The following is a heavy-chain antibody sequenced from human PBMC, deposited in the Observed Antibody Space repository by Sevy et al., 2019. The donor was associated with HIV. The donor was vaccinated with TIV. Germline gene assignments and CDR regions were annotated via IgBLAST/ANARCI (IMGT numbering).Heavy chain of an antibody. V-gene: IGHV3-23*01. J-gene: IGHJ4*02. CDR2: VSGSGGNT. CDR3: AKGVYSSSWYGGGDY. Sequence: GGSLRLSCAASGFTFKNFAMSWVRQAPGKGLEWVSGVSGSGGNTNYADSGKGRFTISRDNSKNTLYLQMNSLRAEDTAVYYCAKGVYSSSWYGGGDYWGQGTLVTVSS. D-gene: IGHD6-13*01. CDR1: GFTFKNFA.